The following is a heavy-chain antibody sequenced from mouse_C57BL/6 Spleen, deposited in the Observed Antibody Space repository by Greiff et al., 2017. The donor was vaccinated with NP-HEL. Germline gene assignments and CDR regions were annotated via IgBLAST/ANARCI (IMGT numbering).Heavy chain of an antibody. Sequence: VQLQQPGAELVKPGASVKLSCKASGYTFTSYWMHWVKQRPGQGLEWIGAIYPGNSDTSYNQKFKGKAKLTAVTSASTAYMELSSLTNEDSAVYYCTRAGGNSYYAMDYWGQGTSVTVSS. CDR1: GYTFTSYW. V-gene: IGHV1-5*01. CDR3: TRAGGNSYYAMDY. D-gene: IGHD2-1*01. CDR2: IYPGNSDT. J-gene: IGHJ4*01.